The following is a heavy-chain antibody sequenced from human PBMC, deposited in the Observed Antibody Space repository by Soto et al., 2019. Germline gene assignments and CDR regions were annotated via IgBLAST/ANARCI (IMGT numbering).Heavy chain of an antibody. V-gene: IGHV1-69*05. D-gene: IGHD5-18*01. CDR2: IIPMFGTA. Sequence: QVQLVQSGAEVKKPESSVKVSCKAPGGTFSTYAISWVRQAPGQGLEWMGGIIPMFGTANYAQRFQDRVTLTXXESTNTGYMELSSLRSEDTAVYFCASGIQLWLRRINNGYSGWGQGTLVTVSS. CDR3: ASGIQLWLRRINNGYSG. CDR1: GGTFSTYA. J-gene: IGHJ4*02.